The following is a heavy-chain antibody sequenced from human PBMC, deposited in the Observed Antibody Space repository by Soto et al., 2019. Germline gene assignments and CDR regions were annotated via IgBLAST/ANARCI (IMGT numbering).Heavy chain of an antibody. V-gene: IGHV1-69*06. CDR1: GGTFSSYA. Sequence: QVQLVQSGAEVKKPGSSVKVSCKASGGTFSSYAISWVRQAPGQGLEWMGGIIPIFGTANYAQKFQGRVTIKADKSTSTAEMELSSLRSEDTAVYYCARGWILSGSGVFDAFDIWGKGTMVTVSS. CDR2: IIPIFGTA. CDR3: ARGWILSGSGVFDAFDI. J-gene: IGHJ3*02. D-gene: IGHD2-15*01.